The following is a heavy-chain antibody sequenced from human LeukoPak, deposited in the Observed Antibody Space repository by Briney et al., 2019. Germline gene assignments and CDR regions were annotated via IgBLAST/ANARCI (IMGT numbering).Heavy chain of an antibody. D-gene: IGHD3-10*01. V-gene: IGHV3-23*01. CDR1: GFTFSSYA. J-gene: IGHJ4*02. CDR3: AKGGISQPYGSGSYYKY. Sequence: PGGSLRLSCAASGFTFSSYAMSWVRQAPGKGLEWVSAISGSGGSTYYADTVKGRFTISRDNSKNTLYLQMNSLRAQDTAVYCCAKGGISQPYGSGSYYKYWGQGTLVTVSS. CDR2: ISGSGGST.